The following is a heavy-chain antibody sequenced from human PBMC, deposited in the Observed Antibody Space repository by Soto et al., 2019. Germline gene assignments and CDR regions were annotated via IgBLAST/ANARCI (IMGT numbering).Heavy chain of an antibody. Sequence: GASVKVSCKASGYTFTSYGISWVRQAPGQGLEWMGWISAYNGSTTYAQAFQGRVTMTRDTSRSTVYMQLDSLTSEDTAVYYCARVGSIWTYLHHGLDVLGQATTVTVSS. CDR2: ISAYNGST. V-gene: IGHV1-18*01. CDR1: GYTFTSYG. D-gene: IGHD6-13*01. CDR3: ARVGSIWTYLHHGLDV. J-gene: IGHJ6*01.